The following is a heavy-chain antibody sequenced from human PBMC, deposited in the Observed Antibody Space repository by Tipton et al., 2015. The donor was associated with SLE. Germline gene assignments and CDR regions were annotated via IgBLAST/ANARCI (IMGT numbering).Heavy chain of an antibody. J-gene: IGHJ3*02. V-gene: IGHV3-7*01. CDR1: GFTVSNNW. CDR3: AREYQGSFYVNGAFDI. CDR2: IGQDGGEE. D-gene: IGHD3-10*01. Sequence: SLRLPCAASGFTVSNNWMTWVRQAPGKGLEWVAHIGQDGGEEFYVDSVRGRFIISRDNAKNSLYLQMNSLSVEDTAVYYCAREYQGSFYVNGAFDIWGQGTMVTVSS.